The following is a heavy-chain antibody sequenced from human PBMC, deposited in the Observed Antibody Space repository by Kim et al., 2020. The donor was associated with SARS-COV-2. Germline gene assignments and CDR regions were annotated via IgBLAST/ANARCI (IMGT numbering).Heavy chain of an antibody. CDR2: ISSSSSYI. D-gene: IGHD3-9*01. V-gene: IGHV3-21*01. Sequence: GGSLRLSCAASGFTFSSYSMNWVRQAPGKGLEWVSSISSSSSYIYYADSVKGRFTISRDNAKNSLYLQMNSLRAEDTAVYYCAREGGDFDWLFQKDYWGQGTLVTVSS. CDR1: GFTFSSYS. J-gene: IGHJ4*02. CDR3: AREGGDFDWLFQKDY.